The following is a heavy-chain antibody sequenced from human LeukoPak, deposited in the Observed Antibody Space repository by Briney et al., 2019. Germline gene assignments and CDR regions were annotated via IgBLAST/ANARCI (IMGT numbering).Heavy chain of an antibody. CDR1: GIRFSGSG. J-gene: IGHJ4*02. D-gene: IGHD6-19*01. CDR3: AREGGVVVAGTFDY. CDR2: IQNHGGDK. Sequence: GGSLRLSCAASGIRFSGSGMHWVRQAPGKGLEWVSFIQNHGGDKDYADSVKGRFTVSRDNSQNTVYLQMNTLRPEDTAVYYCAREGGVVVAGTFDYWGQGTLVTVSS. V-gene: IGHV3-30*02.